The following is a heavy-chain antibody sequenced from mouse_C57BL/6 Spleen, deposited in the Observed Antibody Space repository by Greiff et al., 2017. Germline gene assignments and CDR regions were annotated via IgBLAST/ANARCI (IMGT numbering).Heavy chain of an antibody. Sequence: VKLMEPGPELVKPGASVKLSCKASGYTFTSYDINWVKQRPGQGLEWIGWIYPRDGSTKYNEKFKGKATLTVDTSSSTAYMELHGLTSEDSAVYFWARDYGSFDYWGEGTTLTVSS. D-gene: IGHD1-1*01. V-gene: IGHV1-85*01. CDR3: ARDYGSFDY. CDR2: IYPRDGST. J-gene: IGHJ2*01. CDR1: GYTFTSYD.